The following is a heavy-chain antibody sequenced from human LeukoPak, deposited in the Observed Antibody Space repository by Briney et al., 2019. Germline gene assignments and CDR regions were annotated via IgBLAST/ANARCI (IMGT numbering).Heavy chain of an antibody. J-gene: IGHJ4*02. CDR3: AKSVSTFAPLSDY. CDR2: IRYDGSNK. CDR1: GFTFSSYG. Sequence: PGGSLRLSCAASGFTFSSYGMRWVRQAPGKGLEWVAFIRYDGSNKYYADSVKGRFTISRDNSKNTLYLQMNSLRAEDTAVYYCAKSVSTFAPLSDYWGQGTLVTVSS. V-gene: IGHV3-30*02. D-gene: IGHD2/OR15-2a*01.